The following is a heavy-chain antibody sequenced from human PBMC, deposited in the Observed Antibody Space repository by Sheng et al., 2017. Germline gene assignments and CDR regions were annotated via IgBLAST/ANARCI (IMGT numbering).Heavy chain of an antibody. D-gene: IGHD3-10*01. V-gene: IGHV3-53*02. CDR3: ARDGSGSYSSYYFDY. Sequence: EVQLVETGGGLIQPGGSLRLSCAASGFTVSSNYMSWVHQAPGKGLEWVSVIYSGGSTYYADSVKGRFTISRDNSKNTLYLQMNSLRAEDTAVYYCARDGSGSYSSYYFDYWGQGTLVT. CDR2: IYSGGST. CDR1: GFTVSSNY. J-gene: IGHJ4*02.